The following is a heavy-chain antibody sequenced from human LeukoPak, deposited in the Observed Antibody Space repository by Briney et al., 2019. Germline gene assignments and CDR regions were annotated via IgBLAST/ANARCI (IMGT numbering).Heavy chain of an antibody. CDR2: IYYSGST. CDR3: ARHRGFGGATSLFDY. J-gene: IGHJ4*02. CDR1: GGSISSYY. D-gene: IGHD1-26*01. V-gene: IGHV4-59*08. Sequence: SETLSLTCTVSGGSISSYYWSWIWQPPGKGLEWIGYIYYSGSTNYNPSLKSRVTISVDTSKNQFSLKLSSVTAADTAVYYCARHRGFGGATSLFDYWGQGTLVTVSS.